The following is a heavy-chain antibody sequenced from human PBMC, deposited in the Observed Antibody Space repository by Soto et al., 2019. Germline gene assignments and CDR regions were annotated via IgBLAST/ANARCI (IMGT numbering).Heavy chain of an antibody. CDR1: GYTFTNYA. Sequence: QVQLIQSGAEVKKPGASVRVSCKASGYTFTNYAMHWVRQAPGQSLEWMGWISTGDGDTRSSQNFQDRLTTTRETTASTVYMDLSSLRSEDTAMYYCAREVRSAGEDRWGQGTLVSVSS. J-gene: IGHJ5*02. V-gene: IGHV1-3*04. CDR3: AREVRSAGEDR. CDR2: ISTGDGDT. D-gene: IGHD6-19*01.